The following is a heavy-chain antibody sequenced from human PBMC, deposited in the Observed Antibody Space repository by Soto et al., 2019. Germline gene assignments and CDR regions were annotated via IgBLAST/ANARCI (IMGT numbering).Heavy chain of an antibody. CDR2: IYTAGII. V-gene: IGHV4-4*07. D-gene: IGHD1-1*01. Sequence: QMQLQESGPGLVKPSETLSLNCSVSGDSIRDYYWTWLRQPAGKAPEWIGRIYTAGIIIYNPALKSRVTVSLDTSINQFSLKLNSVTAADTAVYYCATGKSRNYFDFWGQGALVTVSS. CDR3: ATGKSRNYFDF. J-gene: IGHJ4*02. CDR1: GDSIRDYY.